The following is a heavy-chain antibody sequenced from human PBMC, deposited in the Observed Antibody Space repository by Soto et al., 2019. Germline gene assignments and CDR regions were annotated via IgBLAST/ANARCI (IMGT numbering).Heavy chain of an antibody. D-gene: IGHD6-19*01. Sequence: GSLRLSCAASGFTFSSYAMSWVRQAPGKGLEWVSVISGSGGSTCYADSVKGRFNISRDNSKNTFFLQMNSLRAEDTAVFYCAKDQLAVAGLNWFDPWGQGTLVTVSS. V-gene: IGHV3-23*01. CDR3: AKDQLAVAGLNWFDP. J-gene: IGHJ5*02. CDR2: ISGSGGST. CDR1: GFTFSSYA.